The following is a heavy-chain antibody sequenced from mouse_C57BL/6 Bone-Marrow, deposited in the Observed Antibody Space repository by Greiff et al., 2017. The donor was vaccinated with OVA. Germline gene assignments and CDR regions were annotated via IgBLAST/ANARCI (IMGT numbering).Heavy chain of an antibody. CDR2: INPYNGGT. D-gene: IGHD1-1*01. CDR3: ARGRHYYGSSSFFAY. CDR1: GYTFTDHY. Sequence: VQLKESGPVLVKPGASVKMSCKASGYTFTDHYMNWVKQSHGKSLEWIGVINPYNGGTIYNQKFKGKATLTVDKSSSTAYMELNSLTSEDSAVYYCARGRHYYGSSSFFAYWGQGTLVTVSA. J-gene: IGHJ3*01. V-gene: IGHV1-19*01.